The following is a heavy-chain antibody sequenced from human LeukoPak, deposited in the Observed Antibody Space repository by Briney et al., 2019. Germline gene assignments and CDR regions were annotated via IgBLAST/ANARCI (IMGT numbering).Heavy chain of an antibody. CDR1: GGSISSSNW. CDR2: IYHSGST. CDR3: ARVSHYYDSSGYGYYFDY. V-gene: IGHV4-4*02. Sequence: PSETLSLTCAVSGGSISSSNWWSWVRQPPGKGLEWIGEIYHSGSTNYNPSLKNRVTISVDKSKNQFSLKLSSVTAADTAVYYCARVSHYYDSSGYGYYFDYWGQGTLVTVSS. J-gene: IGHJ4*02. D-gene: IGHD3-22*01.